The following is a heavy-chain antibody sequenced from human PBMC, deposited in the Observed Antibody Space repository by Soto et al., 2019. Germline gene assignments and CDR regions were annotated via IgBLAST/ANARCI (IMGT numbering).Heavy chain of an antibody. D-gene: IGHD2-2*01. J-gene: IGHJ6*02. V-gene: IGHV3-48*02. Sequence: EVQLVESGGGLVQPGGSLRLSCAASGFTFISYSMNWVRQAPGKGLEWVSYISSSSSTIYYADSVKGRFTISRDNAKNSLYLQMNSLRDEDTAVYYCARDFGDIVVVPAADSEGYYYYYGMDVWGQGTTVTVSS. CDR2: ISSSSSTI. CDR3: ARDFGDIVVVPAADSEGYYYYYGMDV. CDR1: GFTFISYS.